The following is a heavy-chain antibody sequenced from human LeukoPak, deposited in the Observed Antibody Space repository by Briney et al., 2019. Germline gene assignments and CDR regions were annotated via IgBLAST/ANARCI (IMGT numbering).Heavy chain of an antibody. CDR3: ARANYDILTGYYNWYFDL. Sequence: GGSLRLSCAASGFTFRSYALHWVRQAPGKGLEWVAGISFDGNNKYYADSVKGRFTISRDNSKNTLYLQMNSLRAEDTAGYYCARANYDILTGYYNWYFDLWGRGTQVTVSS. D-gene: IGHD3-9*01. CDR1: GFTFRSYA. CDR2: ISFDGNNK. V-gene: IGHV3-30-3*01. J-gene: IGHJ2*01.